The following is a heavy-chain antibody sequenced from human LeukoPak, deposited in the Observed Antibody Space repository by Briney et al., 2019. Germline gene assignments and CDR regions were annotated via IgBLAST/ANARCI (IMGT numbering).Heavy chain of an antibody. CDR1: GYTFTGYY. D-gene: IGHD2-2*01. Sequence: ASVKVSCKASGYTFTGYYMHWVRQAPGKGLEWMGGFDPEDGETIYAQKFQGRVTMTEDTSTDTAYMELSSLRSEDTAVYYCATLYCSSTSCPSGFDPWGQGTLVTVSS. CDR3: ATLYCSSTSCPSGFDP. J-gene: IGHJ5*02. V-gene: IGHV1-24*01. CDR2: FDPEDGET.